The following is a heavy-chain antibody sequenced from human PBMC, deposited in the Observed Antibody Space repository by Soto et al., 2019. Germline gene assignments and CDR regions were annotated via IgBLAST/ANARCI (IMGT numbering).Heavy chain of an antibody. CDR2: ISYDGDNK. V-gene: IGHV3-30-3*01. CDR3: ARGTTTSAFSVMDV. D-gene: IGHD1-1*01. J-gene: IGHJ6*02. Sequence: GGSLRLSCAASGCTFSYHALNWVRQAPGKGLEWVAVISYDGDNKYIAEAVKGRLTISRDNPKNTVSLQMNSLRTEDTAMYFCARGTTTSAFSVMDVWGQGTTVTVSS. CDR1: GCTFSYHA.